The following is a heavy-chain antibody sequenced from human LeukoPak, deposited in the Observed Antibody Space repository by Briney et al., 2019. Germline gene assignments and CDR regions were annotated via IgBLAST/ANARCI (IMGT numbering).Heavy chain of an antibody. Sequence: PGGSLRLSCAASAFTISSYWMHWVRQAPGKGLVWVARINSDRSSTSYADSVKGRFTISRDNAKNTLYLQMNSLRAEDTAMYYCARGSDCSGGSCYSYWYFDLWGRGTLVTVSS. J-gene: IGHJ2*01. CDR3: ARGSDCSGGSCYSYWYFDL. CDR1: AFTISSYW. V-gene: IGHV3-74*01. D-gene: IGHD2-15*01. CDR2: INSDRSST.